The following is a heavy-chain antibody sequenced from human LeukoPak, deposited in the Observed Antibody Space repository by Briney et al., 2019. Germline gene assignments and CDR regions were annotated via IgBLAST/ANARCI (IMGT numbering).Heavy chain of an antibody. Sequence: GRSLRLSCAAAGFTFSSYGMHWVRQAAGKGMEWVAVIWYDGSNKYYADSVKGRFTISRDNSKNTLYLQMNSLRAEDTAVYYCARDTLPGEMATTLDYWGQGTLVTVSS. D-gene: IGHD5-24*01. J-gene: IGHJ4*02. V-gene: IGHV3-33*01. CDR2: IWYDGSNK. CDR1: GFTFSSYG. CDR3: ARDTLPGEMATTLDY.